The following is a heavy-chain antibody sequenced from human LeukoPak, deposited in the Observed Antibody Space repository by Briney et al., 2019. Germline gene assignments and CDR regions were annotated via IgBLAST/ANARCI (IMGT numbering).Heavy chain of an antibody. V-gene: IGHV3-21*01. CDR3: ARGYMAS. J-gene: IGHJ4*02. Sequence: PGGSLRLSCAASGFTFSSYSMTWVRQAPGKGLEWVSSISSSSSYIYSAVSVKALFTLSRDNAKNSLYLQMNSLRAEDTAVYYCARGYMASWGQGTLVTVSS. CDR2: ISSSSSYI. CDR1: GFTFSSYS. D-gene: IGHD3-16*02.